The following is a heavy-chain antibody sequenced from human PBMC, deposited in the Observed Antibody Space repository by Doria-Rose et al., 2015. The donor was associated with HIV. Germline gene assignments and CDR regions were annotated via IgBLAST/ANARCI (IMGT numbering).Heavy chain of an antibody. D-gene: IGHD1-26*01. J-gene: IGHJ4*02. Sequence: QVQLQESGPGLVKPSETLSLTCSVSGGSISHYYWSWLRQPPGKGLEYIGDICYTGSTNYSPSLKSRVSISIDTSKSKFSLRLSSVTAADTAVYYCARVLSGTYDYWGQGTLVTVSS. CDR3: ARVLSGTYDY. CDR1: GGSISHYY. CDR2: ICYTGST. V-gene: IGHV4-59*01.